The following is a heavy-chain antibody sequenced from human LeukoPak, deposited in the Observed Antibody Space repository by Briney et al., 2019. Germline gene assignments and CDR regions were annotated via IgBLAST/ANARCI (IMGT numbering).Heavy chain of an antibody. CDR1: GYTLTELS. J-gene: IGHJ5*02. V-gene: IGHV1-24*01. D-gene: IGHD2-2*01. CDR2: FDPEDGET. CDR3: ATAPVVPAAPSWFDP. Sequence: ASVKVSCKVSGYTLTELSMHWVRQAPGKGLEWMGGFDPEDGETIYAQKFQGRVTMTEDTSTDTAYMELSSLRSEDTAVYYCATAPVVPAAPSWFDPWGLGTLVTVSS.